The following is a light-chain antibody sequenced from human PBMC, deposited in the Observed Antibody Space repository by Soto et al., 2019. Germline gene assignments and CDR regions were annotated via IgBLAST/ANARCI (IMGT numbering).Light chain of an antibody. CDR3: QSYDSSLSGEL. CDR2: GNS. J-gene: IGLJ2*01. V-gene: IGLV1-40*01. Sequence: QSALTQPPSVSGAPGQRVTISCTGSTSNIGAGYDVHWYQQLPGTAPKLLIYGNSNRPSGVPDRFSGSKSGTSASLAITGLQAEDEADYYCQSYDSSLSGELFGGGTKVTVL. CDR1: TSNIGAGYD.